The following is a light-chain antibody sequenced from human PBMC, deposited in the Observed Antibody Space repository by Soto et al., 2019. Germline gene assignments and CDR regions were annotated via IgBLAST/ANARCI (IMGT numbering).Light chain of an antibody. J-gene: IGLJ1*01. CDR1: SSDIGGYYY. Sequence: QSALTQPASVSGAPGQSITISCTGTSSDIGGYYYVSWYQHHPGKAPKLVIYQVTNRPSRVSNRFSGSKSGNTASLTISGLQADDEADYYCTSYSSSDIFYVFGTGTKV. CDR2: QVT. V-gene: IGLV2-14*01. CDR3: TSYSSSDIFYV.